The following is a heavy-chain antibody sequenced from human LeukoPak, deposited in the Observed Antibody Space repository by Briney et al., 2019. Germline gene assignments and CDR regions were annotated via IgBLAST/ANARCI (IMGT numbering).Heavy chain of an antibody. D-gene: IGHD4-23*01. V-gene: IGHV4-39*07. J-gene: IGHJ4*02. CDR1: GGSISSSSYY. CDR2: IYYSGST. CDR3: ASSPYGGNFDY. Sequence: KPSETLSLTCTVSGGSISSSSYYWGWIRQPPGKGLEWIGSIYYSGSTYYNPSLKSRVTISVDTSKNQFSLKLSSVTAADTAVYYCASSPYGGNFDYWGQGTLVTVSS.